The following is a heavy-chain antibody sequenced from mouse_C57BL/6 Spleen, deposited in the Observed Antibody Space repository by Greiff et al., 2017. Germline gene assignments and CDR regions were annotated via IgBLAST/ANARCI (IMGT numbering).Heavy chain of an antibody. D-gene: IGHD3-1*01. Sequence: EVQLQQSGPELVKPGASVKISCKASGYTFTDYYMNWVKQSHGKSLEWIGDINPNNGVTSYNQKFKGKATLTVDKSSSTAYMELRSLTSEDSAVYSCARRGLPYAMDCWGQGTSVTVSS. CDR3: ARRGLPYAMDC. CDR2: INPNNGVT. J-gene: IGHJ4*01. V-gene: IGHV1-26*01. CDR1: GYTFTDYY.